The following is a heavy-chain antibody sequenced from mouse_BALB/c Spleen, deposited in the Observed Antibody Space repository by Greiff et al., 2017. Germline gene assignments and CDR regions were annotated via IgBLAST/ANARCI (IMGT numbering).Heavy chain of an antibody. CDR3: ARFYYGSSYYAMDY. J-gene: IGHJ4*01. CDR1: GYTFTSYY. V-gene: IGHV1-53*01. D-gene: IGHD1-1*01. Sequence: QVQLQQSGAELVKPGASVKLSCKASGYTFTSYYMYWVKQRPGQGLEWIGEINPSNGGTNFNEKFKSKATLTVDKSSSTAYMELRSLTSEDSAVYYCARFYYGSSYYAMDYWGQGTSVTVSS. CDR2: INPSNGGT.